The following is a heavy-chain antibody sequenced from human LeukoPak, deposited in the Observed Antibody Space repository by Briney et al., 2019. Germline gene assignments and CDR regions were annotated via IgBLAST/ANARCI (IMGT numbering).Heavy chain of an antibody. CDR3: ARARSNWGIRYYFDY. CDR2: IYYSGST. J-gene: IGHJ4*02. Sequence: SETLSLTCTVSGGSINSYYWTWIRQPPGKGLEWIGYIYYSGSTHYNPSLNSRVTISMDTSKNQFSLKLSSVTAADTAVYYCARARSNWGIRYYFDYWGQGTLVTVSS. V-gene: IGHV4-59*12. D-gene: IGHD7-27*01. CDR1: GGSINSYY.